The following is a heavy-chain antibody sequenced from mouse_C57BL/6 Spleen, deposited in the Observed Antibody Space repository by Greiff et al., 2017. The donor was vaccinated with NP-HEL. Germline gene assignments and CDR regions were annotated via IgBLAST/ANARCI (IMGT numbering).Heavy chain of an antibody. CDR3: VRHRGYYGSSTGYFDV. Sequence: EVKLVESGGGLVQPKGSLKLSCAASGFSFNTYAMNWVRQAPGKGLEWVARIRSKSNNYATYYADSVKDRFTIYRDDSESMYYLQINNLKTDDTAMYYCVRHRGYYGSSTGYFDVWGTGTTVTVSS. J-gene: IGHJ1*03. CDR1: GFSFNTYA. CDR2: IRSKSNNYAT. V-gene: IGHV10-1*01. D-gene: IGHD1-1*01.